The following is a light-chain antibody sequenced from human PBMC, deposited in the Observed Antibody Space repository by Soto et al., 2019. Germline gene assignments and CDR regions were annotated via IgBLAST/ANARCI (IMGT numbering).Light chain of an antibody. CDR3: QQYGSSPPYT. J-gene: IGKJ2*01. Sequence: EVVLTQSPGTLSLSPGERATLSCRASQSVSNNYFAWYQQKPGQAPRLLIFGSSDRATGIPDRFSVSGSGTDFPLTISRLEPEDFAVYYCQQYGSSPPYTFGQGTKLEIK. V-gene: IGKV3-20*01. CDR1: QSVSNNY. CDR2: GSS.